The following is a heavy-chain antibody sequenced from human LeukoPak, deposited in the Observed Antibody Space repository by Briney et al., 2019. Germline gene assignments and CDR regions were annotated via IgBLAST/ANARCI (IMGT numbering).Heavy chain of an antibody. CDR2: IWYDASDT. CDR1: GFTLSTYG. D-gene: IGHD5-18*01. Sequence: GGSLRLSCAASGFTLSTYGMHWVRQAPGKGLEWVSVIWYDASDTYHADSVKARFTISRDNSKNTLYLQMDSLRVEDTAVYYCARDRGYSFDYWGQGTLVTVSS. V-gene: IGHV3-33*01. J-gene: IGHJ4*02. CDR3: ARDRGYSFDY.